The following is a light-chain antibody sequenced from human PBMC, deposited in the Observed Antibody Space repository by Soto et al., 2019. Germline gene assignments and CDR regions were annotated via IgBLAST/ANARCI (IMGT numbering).Light chain of an antibody. CDR2: DND. CDR3: ATWDSSLRAGV. V-gene: IGLV1-51*01. J-gene: IGLJ2*01. CDR1: RSNVGRNS. Sequence: QSVLTQPPSVSAAPGQRVTISCSGSRSNVGRNSVSWYQQLPGTAPKLLLYDNDERPSGIPDRFSGSKSGSSATLGITGLQTGDEADYYCATWDSSLRAGVFGGGTKVTVL.